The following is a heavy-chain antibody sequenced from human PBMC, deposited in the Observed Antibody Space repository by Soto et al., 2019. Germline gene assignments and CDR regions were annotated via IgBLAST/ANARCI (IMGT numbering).Heavy chain of an antibody. CDR3: ARVAVPAATHKAMGNWFDP. D-gene: IGHD2-2*01. J-gene: IGHJ5*02. V-gene: IGHV1-69*06. Sequence: QVQLVQSGAEVKKPGSSVKVSCKASGSTFSSYAISWVRQAPGQGLEWMGGISPIFGTANYAQKFQGRVTITADKSTSTAYMERSSLRSEDTAVYYCARVAVPAATHKAMGNWFDPWGQGTLVTVSS. CDR1: GSTFSSYA. CDR2: ISPIFGTA.